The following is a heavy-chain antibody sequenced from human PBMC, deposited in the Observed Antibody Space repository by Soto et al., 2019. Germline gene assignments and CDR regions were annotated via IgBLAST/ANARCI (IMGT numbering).Heavy chain of an antibody. V-gene: IGHV3-13*04. Sequence: GSLRLSCAASGFTFSIYDMHWVRQARGKGLEWVSAIGTAGDTYYPGSVKGRFTISRENAKNSLYLQMNSLRAGDTAVYYCARGRLRSYYYYGMDVWGQGTTVTVSS. CDR1: GFTFSIYD. D-gene: IGHD4-17*01. CDR2: IGTAGDT. J-gene: IGHJ6*02. CDR3: ARGRLRSYYYYGMDV.